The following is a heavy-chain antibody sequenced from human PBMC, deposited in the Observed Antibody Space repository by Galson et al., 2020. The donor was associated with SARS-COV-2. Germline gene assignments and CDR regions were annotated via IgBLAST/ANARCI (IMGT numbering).Heavy chain of an antibody. D-gene: IGHD2-8*01. CDR2: ISVSSSYR. J-gene: IGHJ3*02. Sequence: GGSLRLSCAASGFTFSDYYMTWIRQAPGKGLEWVSYISVSSSYRNYADSVKGRFTISRDNAKNSLYLQMDSLRAEDTAVYYWARERHCTNGICQGGAFNMLGQGTRVTVSS. V-gene: IGHV3-11*05. CDR1: GFTFSDYY. CDR3: ARERHCTNGICQGGAFNM.